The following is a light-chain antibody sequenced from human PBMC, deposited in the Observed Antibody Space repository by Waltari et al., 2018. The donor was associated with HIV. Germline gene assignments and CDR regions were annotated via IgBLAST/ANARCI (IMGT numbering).Light chain of an antibody. J-gene: IGLJ3*02. CDR1: ALPNKY. CDR2: KDK. Sequence: SFELTQPPSVPVSQGQMARITCPGEALPNKYVSWYQQKPGQAPVLVIYKDKERPSGIPERFSGSSSGTMVTLTISGVQAEDEADYYCLSADSSGTYWVFGGGTEVTVL. V-gene: IGLV3-16*01. CDR3: LSADSSGTYWV.